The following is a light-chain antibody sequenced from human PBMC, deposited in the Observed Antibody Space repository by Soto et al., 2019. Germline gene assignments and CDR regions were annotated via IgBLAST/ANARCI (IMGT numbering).Light chain of an antibody. Sequence: EIVVTQSPGILSVSPGDRATLSCRASQSVGRNLAWYQQKPGQAPTLLIYAASTRATGLPTRFSGSGSGTDFTLTVSSLQSEDFALYYCQEYSKWPLFTFGPGTSVDIK. J-gene: IGKJ3*01. CDR1: QSVGRN. V-gene: IGKV3-15*01. CDR2: AAS. CDR3: QEYSKWPLFT.